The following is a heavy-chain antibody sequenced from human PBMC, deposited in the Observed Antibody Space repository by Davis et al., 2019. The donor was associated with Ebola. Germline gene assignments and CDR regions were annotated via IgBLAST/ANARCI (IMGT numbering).Heavy chain of an antibody. Sequence: GESLKISCAASGFTFSSYRMIWVRPAPGKGLEWVSSISSGSSYIYYADSVRGRFTISRDNAKDSLYLQINSLRAEDTAVYYCAREGLCSSASCLDYWGQGTLVTVSS. CDR1: GFTFSSYR. J-gene: IGHJ4*02. CDR2: ISSGSSYI. V-gene: IGHV3-21*01. D-gene: IGHD2-2*01. CDR3: AREGLCSSASCLDY.